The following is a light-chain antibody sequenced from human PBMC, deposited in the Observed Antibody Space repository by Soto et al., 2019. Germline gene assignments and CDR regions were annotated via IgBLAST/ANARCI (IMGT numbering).Light chain of an antibody. Sequence: AIPLTQSPSSLSASVGDRVTITCRASQGISSALAWYQQKPGKAPKLLIYDASSLESGVPSRFSGSGSGTDFSLTISSLQPEYFATYYCQQFNSYPRLTFGGGTKVEIK. J-gene: IGKJ4*01. CDR1: QGISSA. V-gene: IGKV1-13*02. CDR3: QQFNSYPRLT. CDR2: DAS.